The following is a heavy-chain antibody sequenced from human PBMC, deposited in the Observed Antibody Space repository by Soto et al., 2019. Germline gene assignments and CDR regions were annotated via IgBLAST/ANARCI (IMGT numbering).Heavy chain of an antibody. CDR3: ASHSGSAPEGRYYYGMDV. Sequence: QVQLVQSGAEVKKPGSSVKVSCKASGGTFSSYAISWVRQAPGQGLEWMGGIIPIFGTADYAQKFQGRVTITADESTSTAYMELSSRRSEDTAVYYCASHSGSAPEGRYYYGMDVWGQGTTVTVSS. J-gene: IGHJ6*02. D-gene: IGHD1-26*01. CDR2: IIPIFGTA. V-gene: IGHV1-69*12. CDR1: GGTFSSYA.